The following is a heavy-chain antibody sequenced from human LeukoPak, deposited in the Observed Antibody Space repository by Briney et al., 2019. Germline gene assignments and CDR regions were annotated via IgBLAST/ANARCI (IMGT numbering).Heavy chain of an antibody. CDR2: IYHSGST. CDR3: ASAIPSGYYDSSGYYYDY. V-gene: IGHV4-39*07. Sequence: SETLSLTCTVSGGSISSSSYYWGWIRQPPGKGLEWIGSIYHSGSTYYNPSLKSRVTISVDTSKNQFSLKLSSVTAADTAVYYCASAIPSGYYDSSGYYYDYWGQGTLVTVSS. J-gene: IGHJ4*02. D-gene: IGHD3-22*01. CDR1: GGSISSSSYY.